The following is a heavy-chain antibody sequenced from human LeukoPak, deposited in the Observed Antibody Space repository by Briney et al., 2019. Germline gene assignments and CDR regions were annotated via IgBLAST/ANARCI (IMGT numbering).Heavy chain of an antibody. V-gene: IGHV3-9*01. Sequence: PGRSLRLSCEASGFSFEDYAMHWVRQAPGKGLEWVTGINWSSDTKGYADSVKGRFTISRDNTKNSLYLQMNSLRAEDTALYYCAKPSAFGQYYYYNYGLDVWGQGTTVAVS. CDR2: INWSSDTK. J-gene: IGHJ6*02. CDR3: AKPSAFGQYYYYNYGLDV. D-gene: IGHD3-16*01. CDR1: GFSFEDYA.